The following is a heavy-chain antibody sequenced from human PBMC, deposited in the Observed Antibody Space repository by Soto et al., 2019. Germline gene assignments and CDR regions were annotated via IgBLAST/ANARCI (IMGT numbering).Heavy chain of an antibody. V-gene: IGHV3-66*01. CDR1: GFTVSSNY. J-gene: IGHJ6*03. Sequence: GGSLRLSCAASGFTVSSNYMSWVRQAPGKGLEWVSVIYSGGSTYYADSVKGRFTISRDNSKNTLYLQMNSLRAEDTAVYYCARVLGPYYYYMDVWGKGTTVTVSS. CDR2: IYSGGST. CDR3: ARVLGPYYYYMDV. D-gene: IGHD2-8*02.